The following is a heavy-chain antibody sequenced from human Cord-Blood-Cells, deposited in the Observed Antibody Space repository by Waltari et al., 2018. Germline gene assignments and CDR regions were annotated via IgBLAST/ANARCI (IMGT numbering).Heavy chain of an antibody. CDR3: AKDRKWGSDTAVFDY. D-gene: IGHD1-26*01. CDR1: GFTFSSYG. V-gene: IGHV3-30*02. Sequence: GGGVVQPGGSLRLSCAASGFTFSSYGLHWVRQAPGKGLEWVAFIRYDGSNKYYADSVQGRFTISRDNSKNTLNLQMNSLRAEDTAVYYCAKDRKWGSDTAVFDYWCQGTLVTVSS. J-gene: IGHJ4*02. CDR2: IRYDGSNK.